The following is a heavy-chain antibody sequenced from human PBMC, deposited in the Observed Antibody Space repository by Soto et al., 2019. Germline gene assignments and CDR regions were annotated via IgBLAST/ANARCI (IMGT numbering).Heavy chain of an antibody. CDR2: IRGSGGGV. CDR1: GFTFSNYA. D-gene: IGHD3-16*01. V-gene: IGHV3-23*01. CDR3: AKDFWVNYDYNFVSRFDL. Sequence: GGSLRLSCTASGFTFSNYAMSWVRQTPGRGLEWVSGIRGSGGGVYYADSVKGRFTISRDDSKNTLYLQMNGLRAEDTAVYHCAKDFWVNYDYNFVSRFDLWGQGTLVTVSS. J-gene: IGHJ4*02.